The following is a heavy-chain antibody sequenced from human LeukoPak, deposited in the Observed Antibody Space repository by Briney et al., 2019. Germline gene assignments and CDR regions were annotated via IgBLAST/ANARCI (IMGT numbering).Heavy chain of an antibody. D-gene: IGHD4-17*01. Sequence: GGSLRLSCAASGFTFSSYAMSWVRQAPGKGLEWVSAISGSGGSTYYADSVKGRFTISRDNSKNTLYLQMNSLRAEDTAVYCCAKDLTDYGDYYFDYWGQGTLVTVSS. V-gene: IGHV3-23*01. CDR1: GFTFSSYA. J-gene: IGHJ4*02. CDR2: ISGSGGST. CDR3: AKDLTDYGDYYFDY.